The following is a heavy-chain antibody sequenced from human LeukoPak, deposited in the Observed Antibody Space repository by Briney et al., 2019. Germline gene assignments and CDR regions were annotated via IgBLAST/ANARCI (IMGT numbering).Heavy chain of an antibody. Sequence: GGSLRLSCAASGFDFSLYSMNWVRQAPGRGLEWVSFIRNDETEVHYADFAKGRFTISRDRSKNSVYLQMNSLRPDDTAVYYCAKDGWRYRFDYWGQGTMVTVSS. CDR3: AKDGWRYRFDY. CDR1: GFDFSLYS. D-gene: IGHD3-16*02. CDR2: IRNDETEV. J-gene: IGHJ4*02. V-gene: IGHV3-30*02.